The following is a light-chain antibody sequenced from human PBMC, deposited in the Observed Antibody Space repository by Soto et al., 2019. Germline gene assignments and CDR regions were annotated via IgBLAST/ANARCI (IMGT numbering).Light chain of an antibody. CDR1: SSDVGDNNY. CDR2: DFT. CDR3: SSYTSSSTLYV. Sequence: QSVLTQPASVSGSPGQSITISCTGTSSDVGDNNYVSWYQQHPGKAPKLMIYDFTHRPSGISNRFSGSKSGNTASLTISGLQAEDEADYYFSSYTSSSTLYVFGTGTKLTVL. V-gene: IGLV2-14*01. J-gene: IGLJ1*01.